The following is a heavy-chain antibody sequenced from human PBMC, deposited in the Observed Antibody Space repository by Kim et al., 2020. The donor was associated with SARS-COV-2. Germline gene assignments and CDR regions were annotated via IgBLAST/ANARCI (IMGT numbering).Heavy chain of an antibody. J-gene: IGHJ6*02. CDR3: ARRGVTTGEQYYYYGMDV. V-gene: IGHV1-18*01. Sequence: ASVKVSCKASGYTFTSYGISWVRQAPGQGLEWMGWISAYNGNTNYAQKLQGRVTMTTDTSTSTAYMELRSLRSDDTAVYYCARRGVTTGEQYYYYGMDVWGQGTTVTVSS. CDR2: ISAYNGNT. CDR1: GYTFTSYG. D-gene: IGHD4-4*01.